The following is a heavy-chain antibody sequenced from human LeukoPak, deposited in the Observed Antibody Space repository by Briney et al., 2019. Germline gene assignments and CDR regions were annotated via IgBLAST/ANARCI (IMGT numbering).Heavy chain of an antibody. J-gene: IGHJ6*03. CDR1: GFTFSSYA. CDR3: ARCATYYDFWSGYYSHYYYYYYMDV. D-gene: IGHD3-3*01. V-gene: IGHV3-30*04. CDR2: ISYDGSNK. Sequence: GGSRRLSCAASGFTFSSYAMHWVRQAPGKGLEWVAVISYDGSNKYYADSVKGRFTISRDNSKNTLYLQMNSLRAEDTAVYYCARCATYYDFWSGYYSHYYYYYYMDVWGKGTTVTVSS.